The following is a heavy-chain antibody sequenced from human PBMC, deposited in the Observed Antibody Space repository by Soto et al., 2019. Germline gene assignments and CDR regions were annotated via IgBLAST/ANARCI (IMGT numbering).Heavy chain of an antibody. CDR3: ARERANVLLWFGETSYFDY. CDR2: IWYDGSNK. Sequence: GGSLRLSCAASGFTFSSYGMHWVRQAPGKGLEWVAVIWYDGSNKYYADSVKGRFTISRDNSKNTLYLQMNSLRAEDTAVYYCARERANVLLWFGETSYFDYWGQGTLVT. D-gene: IGHD3-10*01. CDR1: GFTFSSYG. V-gene: IGHV3-33*01. J-gene: IGHJ4*02.